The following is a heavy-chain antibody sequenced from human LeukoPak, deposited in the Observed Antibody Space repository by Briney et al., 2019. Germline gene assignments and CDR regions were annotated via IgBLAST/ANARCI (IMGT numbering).Heavy chain of an antibody. D-gene: IGHD6-13*01. J-gene: IGHJ4*02. Sequence: PGGSLRLSCTASGFTFSNYAMTWVRQAPGKGLEWVSALSGSGGNTYYADSVKGRLTISRDNSKNTLFMQMNSLRAEDTAVYYCAKGRSSSWRPFDYWGQGTLVTVSS. CDR1: GFTFSNYA. V-gene: IGHV3-23*01. CDR3: AKGRSSSWRPFDY. CDR2: LSGSGGNT.